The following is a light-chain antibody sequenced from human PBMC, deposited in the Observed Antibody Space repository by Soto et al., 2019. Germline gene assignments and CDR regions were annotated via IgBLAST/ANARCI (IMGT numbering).Light chain of an antibody. CDR2: DVS. V-gene: IGLV2-11*01. CDR1: SSDVGGYNY. Sequence: QSVLTQPRSVSGSPGQSVTISCTGTSSDVGGYNYVSWNQQHPGKAPKLMIYDVSKRPSGVPDRFSGSKSGNTASLTISGLQAEDEADYYCCSYAGSYTFPYVFGTGTKVTVL. CDR3: CSYAGSYTFPYV. J-gene: IGLJ1*01.